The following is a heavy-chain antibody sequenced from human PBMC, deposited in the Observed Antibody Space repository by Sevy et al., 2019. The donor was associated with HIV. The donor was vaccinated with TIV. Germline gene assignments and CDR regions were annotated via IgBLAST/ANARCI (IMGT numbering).Heavy chain of an antibody. CDR3: ASGRYCSSTSCYSLGV. CDR1: GYTFTSYD. CDR2: MNPNSGNT. J-gene: IGHJ6*02. D-gene: IGHD2-2*01. Sequence: ASVKVSCKASGYTFTSYDIDWVRQATGQGLEWMGWMNPNSGNTGYAQKFQGRVTMTRNTSISTAYMELSSMRSEDTAVYYCASGRYCSSTSCYSLGVWGQGTTVTVSS. V-gene: IGHV1-8*01.